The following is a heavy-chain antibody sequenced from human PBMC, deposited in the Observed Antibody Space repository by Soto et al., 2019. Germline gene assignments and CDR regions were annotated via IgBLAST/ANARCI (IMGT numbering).Heavy chain of an antibody. J-gene: IGHJ4*02. CDR2: ISRDGGTK. Sequence: QVQLVESGGGVVQPGRSLRLSCAVSGFTVSTYGMNWVRQAPGKGLEWVAVISRDGGTKYYADSVKGRFTISRDNSRNTLFLEMNSLRGDDMAVYYCTGEVESGYWGQGTLVTVSS. D-gene: IGHD2-8*02. CDR3: TGEVESGY. V-gene: IGHV3-30*03. CDR1: GFTVSTYG.